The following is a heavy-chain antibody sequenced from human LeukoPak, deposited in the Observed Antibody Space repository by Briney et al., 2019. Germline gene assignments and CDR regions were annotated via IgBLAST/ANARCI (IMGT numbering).Heavy chain of an antibody. CDR1: GFTFSSNY. D-gene: IGHD1-26*01. V-gene: IGHV3-53*01. CDR3: ARERYSGSYYFDY. CDR2: IYSGGST. Sequence: GGSLRLSCAASGFTFSSNYMSWVRQAPGKGLEWVSVIYSGGSTYYADSVKGRFTISRDNSKNTLYLQMNSLRAEDTAVYYCARERYSGSYYFDYWSQGTLVTVSS. J-gene: IGHJ4*02.